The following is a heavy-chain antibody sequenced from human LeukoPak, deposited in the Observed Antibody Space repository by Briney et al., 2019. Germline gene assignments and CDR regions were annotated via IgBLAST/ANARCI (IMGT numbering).Heavy chain of an antibody. J-gene: IGHJ4*02. Sequence: SSETLSLTCAVYGGSFSGYYWSWIRQPPGKGLEWIGEINHSGSTNYNPSLKSRVTISVDTSKNQFSLKLSSVTAADTAVYYCASFSPSLANYDYWGQGTLVTVSS. CDR3: ASFSPSLANYDY. V-gene: IGHV4-34*01. CDR2: INHSGST. CDR1: GGSFSGYY.